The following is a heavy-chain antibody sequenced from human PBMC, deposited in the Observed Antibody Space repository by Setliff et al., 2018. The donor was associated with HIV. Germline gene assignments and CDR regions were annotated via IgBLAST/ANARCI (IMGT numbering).Heavy chain of an antibody. V-gene: IGHV3-21*01. CDR1: GFTFSSYS. D-gene: IGHD3-22*01. Sequence: LRLSCAASGFTFSSYSMNWVRQAPGKGLEWVSSISSSSYIYYADSVKGRFTISRDNAKNSLYLQMNSLRAGDTAVYYCARAGVYYDSSGYCIDYWGQGTLVTVSS. CDR3: ARAGVYYDSSGYCIDY. CDR2: ISSSSYI. J-gene: IGHJ4*02.